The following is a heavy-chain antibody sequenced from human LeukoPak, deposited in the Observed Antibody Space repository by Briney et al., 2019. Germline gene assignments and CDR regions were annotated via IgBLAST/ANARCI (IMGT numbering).Heavy chain of an antibody. Sequence: GGSLRLSCAASGFTFSSYAMSWVRQAPGKGLEWVSSISSSSSYIYYADSVKGRFTISRDNAKNSLYLQMNSLRAEDTAVYYCARFAGIAAAARFDYWGQGTLVTVSS. CDR1: GFTFSSYA. CDR2: ISSSSSYI. CDR3: ARFAGIAAAARFDY. J-gene: IGHJ4*02. D-gene: IGHD6-13*01. V-gene: IGHV3-21*01.